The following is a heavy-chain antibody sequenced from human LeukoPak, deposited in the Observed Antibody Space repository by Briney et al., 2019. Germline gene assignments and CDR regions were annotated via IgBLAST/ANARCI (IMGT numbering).Heavy chain of an antibody. CDR3: ARNYYDSSGDYFDY. D-gene: IGHD3-22*01. V-gene: IGHV3-30*03. Sequence: GGSLRLSCAASGFTFSSYGMHWVRQAPGKGLEWVAVISYDGSNKYYADSVKGRFTISRDNSKNTLYLQMNSLRAEDTAVYYCARNYYDSSGDYFDYWGQGTLVTVSS. CDR2: ISYDGSNK. CDR1: GFTFSSYG. J-gene: IGHJ4*02.